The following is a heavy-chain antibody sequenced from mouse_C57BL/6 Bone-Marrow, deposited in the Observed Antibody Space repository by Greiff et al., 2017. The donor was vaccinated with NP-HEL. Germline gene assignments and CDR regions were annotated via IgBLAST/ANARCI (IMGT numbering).Heavy chain of an antibody. CDR3: VLFTTVVATYWYFDV. Sequence: VQLQQSVAELVRPGASVKLSCTASGFNIKNTYMHWVKQRPEQGLEWIGRIDPANGNTKYAPKFQGKATITADTSSNTAYLQLSSLTSEDTAIYYCVLFTTVVATYWYFDVWGTGTTVTVSS. V-gene: IGHV14-3*01. CDR2: IDPANGNT. D-gene: IGHD1-1*01. J-gene: IGHJ1*03. CDR1: GFNIKNTY.